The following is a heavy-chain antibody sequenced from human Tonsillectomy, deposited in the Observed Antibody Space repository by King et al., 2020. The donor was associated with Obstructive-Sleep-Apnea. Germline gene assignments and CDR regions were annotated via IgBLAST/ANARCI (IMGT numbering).Heavy chain of an antibody. Sequence: VQLQESGPGLVKPSETLSLICTVSYGSISSHYWSWIRQPPGKGLEWIVYIYYPWSTSYNPSLKNQCAMSVDTSKNQSSLKLTSVTAADTAVYYCARWGPQYCIGGSCYSYFDYWGQGTLVTVSS. CDR1: YGSISSHY. J-gene: IGHJ4*02. CDR2: IYYPWST. D-gene: IGHD2-15*01. V-gene: IGHV4-59*08. CDR3: ARWGPQYCIGGSCYSYFDY.